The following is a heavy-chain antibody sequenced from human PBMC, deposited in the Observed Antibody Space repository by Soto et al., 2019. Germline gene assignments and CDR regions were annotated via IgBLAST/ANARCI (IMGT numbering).Heavy chain of an antibody. D-gene: IGHD2-2*01. J-gene: IGHJ4*02. CDR2: ISAYNGNT. CDR3: ARDCGLGSTSCHLDY. V-gene: IGHV1-18*01. Sequence: ASVKVSCKASGYTFTSYGISWVRQAPGQGLEWMGWISAYNGNTNYAQKLQGRVTMTTDTSTSTAYMELRSLRSDDTAVYYCARDCGLGSTSCHLDYWGQGTLVTVSS. CDR1: GYTFTSYG.